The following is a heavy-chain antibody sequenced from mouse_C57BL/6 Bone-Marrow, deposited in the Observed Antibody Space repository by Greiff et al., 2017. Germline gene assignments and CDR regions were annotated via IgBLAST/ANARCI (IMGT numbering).Heavy chain of an antibody. CDR3: ARVRLLLDY. D-gene: IGHD1-1*01. CDR2: LSDGGSYT. V-gene: IGHV5-4*01. Sequence: DVQLVESGGGLVKPGGSLKLSCAASGFTFSSYAMSWVRQTPEKRLEWVATLSDGGSYTNYPANVKGRFTISRDNAKNNLYLQMSNLKSEDTAMYYCARVRLLLDYWGQGTTLTVSS. CDR1: GFTFSSYA. J-gene: IGHJ2*01.